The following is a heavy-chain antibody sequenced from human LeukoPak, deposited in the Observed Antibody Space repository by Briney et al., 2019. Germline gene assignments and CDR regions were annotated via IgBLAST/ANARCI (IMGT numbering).Heavy chain of an antibody. Sequence: SVKVSCKASGGTFSSYAISWVRQAPGQGVEWMGRIIPILGIANYAQKFQGRVTITADKSTSTAYMELSSLRSEDTAVYYCARDRKAGTFPNYWGQGTLVTVSS. D-gene: IGHD6-19*01. CDR2: IIPILGIA. CDR3: ARDRKAGTFPNY. CDR1: GGTFSSYA. V-gene: IGHV1-69*04. J-gene: IGHJ4*02.